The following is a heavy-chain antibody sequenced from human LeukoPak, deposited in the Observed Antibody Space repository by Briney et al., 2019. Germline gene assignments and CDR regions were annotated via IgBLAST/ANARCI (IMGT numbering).Heavy chain of an antibody. CDR2: ISSNGDNT. CDR1: GFTFSTYV. V-gene: IGHV3-64D*06. Sequence: SGGSLRLSCSVSGFTFSTYVMHWVRQAPGKGLEYVSAISSNGDNTYHADSVKGRFTISRDNSKNTLYLQMSSLRPDDTAVYFCVRGTGYWGQGTLVTVSS. J-gene: IGHJ4*02. CDR3: VRGTGY.